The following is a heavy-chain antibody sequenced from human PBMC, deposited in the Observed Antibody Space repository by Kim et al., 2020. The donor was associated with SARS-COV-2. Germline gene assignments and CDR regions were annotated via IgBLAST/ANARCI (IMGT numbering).Heavy chain of an antibody. D-gene: IGHD3-9*01. Sequence: ASVKVSCKASGYTFTDYGISWVRQAPGQGLEWMGWISPYNGNRNYARSLQDRVTMTTDTSASTAYLELRSLRSDDTAVYYCAKGGEYFDWSPGDSWGQGTLVTVSS. CDR2: ISPYNGNR. V-gene: IGHV1-18*04. CDR1: GYTFTDYG. CDR3: AKGGEYFDWSPGDS. J-gene: IGHJ4*02.